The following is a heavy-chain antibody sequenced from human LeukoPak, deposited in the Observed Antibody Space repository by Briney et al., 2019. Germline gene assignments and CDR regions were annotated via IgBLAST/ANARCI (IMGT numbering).Heavy chain of an antibody. CDR3: ATAHCSSTSCYFDY. V-gene: IGHV1-24*01. J-gene: IGHJ4*02. CDR1: GYTLTELS. Sequence: ASVKVSCKVSGYTLTELSMHLVRQAPGKGLEWMEGFDPEDGETIYAQKFQGRVTMTEDTSTDTAYMELSSLRSEDTAVYYCATAHCSSTSCYFDYWGQGTLVTVSS. CDR2: FDPEDGET. D-gene: IGHD2-2*01.